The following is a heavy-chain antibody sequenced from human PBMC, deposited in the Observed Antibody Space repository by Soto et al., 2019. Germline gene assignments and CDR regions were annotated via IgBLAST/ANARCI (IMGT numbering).Heavy chain of an antibody. CDR1: GYSVSSNSVA. J-gene: IGHJ5*02. Sequence: SQTLSLTCAVSGYSVSSNSVALTWIRQSPSRGLEWLGRTYYRSKWYNDYALSVKSRITINADTTKNLFSLQLNSVTPEDTAVYYCARVLAGATLHPWGQGTLVTVS. V-gene: IGHV6-1*01. CDR2: TYYRSKWYN. CDR3: ARVLAGATLHP. D-gene: IGHD1-26*01.